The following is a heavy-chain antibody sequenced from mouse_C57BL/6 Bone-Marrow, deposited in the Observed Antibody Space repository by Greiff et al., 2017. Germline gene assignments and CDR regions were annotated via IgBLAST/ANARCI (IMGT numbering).Heavy chain of an antibody. CDR2: IFPGSGNT. V-gene: IGHV1-75*01. Sequence: QVQLQQSGPELVKPGASVKISCKASGYTFTDYYIHWVKQRPGQGLEWIGWIFPGSGNTYYNEKFKGKATITVDKSSSTAYMWLSSLTSEDSAVYICAGSSSYEAMDYWGQGTSVTVSS. D-gene: IGHD3-2*02. CDR1: GYTFTDYY. J-gene: IGHJ4*01. CDR3: AGSSSYEAMDY.